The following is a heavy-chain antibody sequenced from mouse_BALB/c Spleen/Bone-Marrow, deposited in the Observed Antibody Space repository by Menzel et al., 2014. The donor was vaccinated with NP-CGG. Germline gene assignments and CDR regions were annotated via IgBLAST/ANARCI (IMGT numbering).Heavy chain of an antibody. CDR1: GFKFKDTH. CDR3: SRDYGGIAWFAY. Sequence: SGAELVKPGASVKLSCTASGFKFKDTHMHWVKQRPEQGLEWIGRIDPASGDTKYDPKFQGKAAITGDTSSNTAYLQLSSLTSEDTAVYYCSRDYGGIAWFAYWGQGTLVTVSA. J-gene: IGHJ3*01. D-gene: IGHD1-1*01. CDR2: IDPASGDT. V-gene: IGHV14-3*02.